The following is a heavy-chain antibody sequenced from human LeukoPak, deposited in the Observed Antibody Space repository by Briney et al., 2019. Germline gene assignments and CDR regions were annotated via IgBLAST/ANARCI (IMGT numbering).Heavy chain of an antibody. CDR1: GGSISSSSYY. D-gene: IGHD1-1*01. CDR2: IYYSGST. CDR3: AVEPTYNWFDP. J-gene: IGHJ5*02. V-gene: IGHV4-39*01. Sequence: SETLSLTCTVSGGSISSSSYYWGWIRQPPGKGLEWIGSIYYSGSTYHNPSLKSRVTISVDTSKNQFSLKLSSVTAADTAVYYCAVEPTYNWFDPWGQGTLVTVSS.